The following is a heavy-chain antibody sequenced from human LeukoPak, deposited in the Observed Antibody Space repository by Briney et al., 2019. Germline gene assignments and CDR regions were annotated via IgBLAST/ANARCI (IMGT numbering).Heavy chain of an antibody. CDR3: AREGWLQRELNFDY. J-gene: IGHJ4*02. V-gene: IGHV3-66*02. CDR1: GFTVSSNY. Sequence: PGGSLRLSCAASGFTVSSNYMSWVRQAPGKGLEWVSVIYSGGSTYYADSVKGRFTIPRDNSKNTLYLQMNSLRAEDTAVYYCAREGWLQRELNFDYWGQGTLVTVSS. CDR2: IYSGGST. D-gene: IGHD5-24*01.